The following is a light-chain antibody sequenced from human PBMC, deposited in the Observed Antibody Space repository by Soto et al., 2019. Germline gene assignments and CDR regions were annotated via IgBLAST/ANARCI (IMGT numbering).Light chain of an antibody. CDR2: GPS. Sequence: EMVLPQSPDPLSLSRGERATFSCRATQSITNKYVAWSQQKAGQAPRLLLYGPSTRATGIPDRVRGSGSGTDFTLSITRLEPEDLAVDYCHQYRDSPNSFGQGTNLVIK. V-gene: IGKV3-20*01. CDR3: HQYRDSPNS. CDR1: QSITNKY. J-gene: IGKJ2*03.